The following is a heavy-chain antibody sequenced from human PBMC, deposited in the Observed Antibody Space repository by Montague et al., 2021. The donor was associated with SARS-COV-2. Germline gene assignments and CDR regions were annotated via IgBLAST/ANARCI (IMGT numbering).Heavy chain of an antibody. V-gene: IGHV3-30-3*01. CDR2: ISYDGSNK. D-gene: IGHD6-13*01. Sequence: FLRLSFAASGFTFSSYAMHWVRQAPGKGLEWVAVISYDGSNKYYADSVKGRFTISRDNSKNTLYLQMNSLRAEDTAVYYCAREQPLYDAFDIWGQGTMVTVSS. CDR3: AREQPLYDAFDI. CDR1: GFTFSSYA. J-gene: IGHJ3*02.